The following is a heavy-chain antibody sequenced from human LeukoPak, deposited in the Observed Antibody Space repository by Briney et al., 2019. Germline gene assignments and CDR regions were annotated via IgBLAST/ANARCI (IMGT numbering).Heavy chain of an antibody. CDR2: ISYDGSNK. J-gene: IGHJ4*02. D-gene: IGHD3-10*01. Sequence: GRSLRLSCAASGFTFSSYAMHWVRQAPGKGLEWVAVISYDGSNKYYADSVKGRFTISRDNSKNTLYLQMNSLRAEDTAVYYCARGHVLLWFGELSGTGEFDYWGRGTLVTVSS. V-gene: IGHV3-30*04. CDR1: GFTFSSYA. CDR3: ARGHVLLWFGELSGTGEFDY.